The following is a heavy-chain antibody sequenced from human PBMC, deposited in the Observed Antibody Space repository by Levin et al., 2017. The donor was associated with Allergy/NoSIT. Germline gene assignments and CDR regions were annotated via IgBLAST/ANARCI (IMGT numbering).Heavy chain of an antibody. CDR2: IYYSGST. J-gene: IGHJ3*02. CDR1: GGSISSYY. Sequence: PSETLSLTCTVSGGSISSYYWSWIRQPPGKGLEWIGYIYYSGSTNYNPSLKSRVTISVDTSKNQFSLKLSSVTAADTAVYYCARAEQLVFAFDIWGQGTMVTVSS. CDR3: ARAEQLVFAFDI. D-gene: IGHD6-13*01. V-gene: IGHV4-59*01.